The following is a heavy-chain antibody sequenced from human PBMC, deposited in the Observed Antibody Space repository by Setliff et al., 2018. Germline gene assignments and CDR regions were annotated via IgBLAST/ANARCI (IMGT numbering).Heavy chain of an antibody. V-gene: IGHV4-38-2*02. J-gene: IGHJ4*02. CDR3: ARDPSSVAARPGY. CDR1: GYSISSGYC. Sequence: PSETLSLTCDVSGYSISSGYCWGWIRQPPGKGLEWIGSICHSGNTHYNPSLKSRVTISVDTSKNEFSLKVSSVTAADTAVYYCARDPSSVAARPGYWGQGTLVTVSS. CDR2: ICHSGNT. D-gene: IGHD6-6*01.